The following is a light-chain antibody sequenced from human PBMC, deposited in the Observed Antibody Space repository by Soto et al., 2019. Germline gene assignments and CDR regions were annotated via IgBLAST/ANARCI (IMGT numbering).Light chain of an antibody. CDR3: QQYATSPIT. CDR2: GAS. Sequence: EIVMTQSPATLSLSPWEIATLSCRASQSVSSNLAWYQQKPGQAPRLLIYGASSRATGIPVRLSGSGSGTDFTLTISRLEPEDFAVYYCQQYATSPITFGQGTRLEIK. J-gene: IGKJ5*01. V-gene: IGKV3-15*01. CDR1: QSVSSN.